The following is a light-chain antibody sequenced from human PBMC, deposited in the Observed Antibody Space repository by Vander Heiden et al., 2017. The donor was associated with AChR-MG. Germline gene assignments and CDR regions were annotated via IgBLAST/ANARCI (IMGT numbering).Light chain of an antibody. J-gene: IGKJ2*02. V-gene: IGKV1-5*03. CDR1: QSISNY. Sequence: DIQMTQSPSTLSASVGDRVAITCRASQSISNYLAWYQQKPGKAPNLLIFKTSILENGVPPRFSGSGSGTEFTLTIGSLQPDDSASYFCLQYKTSSRTFGQGTKLEI. CDR3: LQYKTSSRT. CDR2: KTS.